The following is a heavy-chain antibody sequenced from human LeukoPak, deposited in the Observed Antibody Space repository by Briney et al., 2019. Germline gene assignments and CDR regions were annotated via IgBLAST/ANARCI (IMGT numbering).Heavy chain of an antibody. CDR2: IRGSGGRT. J-gene: IGHJ4*02. Sequence: GGSLRLSCAASGFTFTSYAMSWVAQPPGKGLGGVSAIRGSGGRTYYADSVKGRFTISRDNSKNTLYLQMNSLRAEDTAVYYCAKDPSEVGATGFDYWGQGTLVTVSS. D-gene: IGHD1-26*01. CDR1: GFTFTSYA. CDR3: AKDPSEVGATGFDY. V-gene: IGHV3-23*01.